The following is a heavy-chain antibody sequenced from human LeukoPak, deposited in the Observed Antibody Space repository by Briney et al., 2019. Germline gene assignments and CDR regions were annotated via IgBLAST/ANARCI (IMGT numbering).Heavy chain of an antibody. CDR1: GGTFSSYA. Sequence: ASVKVSCKASGGTFSSYAISWVRRAPGQGLERMGRIIPILGIANYAQKFQGRVTITADKSTSTAYMELSSLRSEDTAVYYCARELGRLGSDAFDIWGQGTMVTVSS. V-gene: IGHV1-69*04. CDR2: IIPILGIA. CDR3: ARELGRLGSDAFDI. D-gene: IGHD3-9*01. J-gene: IGHJ3*02.